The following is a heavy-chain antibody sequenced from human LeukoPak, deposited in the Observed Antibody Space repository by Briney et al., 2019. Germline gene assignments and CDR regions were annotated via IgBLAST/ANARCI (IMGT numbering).Heavy chain of an antibody. D-gene: IGHD2-2*01. Sequence: ASVKVSCKASGYTFTGYYMHWVRQAPGQGLEWTGWINPNSGGTNYAQKFQGRVTMTRDTSISTAYMELSRLRSDDTAVYYCARDQGYCSSTSCPYYYYYMDVWGKGTTVTVSS. CDR1: GYTFTGYY. J-gene: IGHJ6*03. CDR3: ARDQGYCSSTSCPYYYYYMDV. V-gene: IGHV1-2*02. CDR2: INPNSGGT.